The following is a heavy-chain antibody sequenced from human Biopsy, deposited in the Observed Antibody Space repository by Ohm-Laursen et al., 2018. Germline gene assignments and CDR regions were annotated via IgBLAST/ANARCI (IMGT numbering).Heavy chain of an antibody. CDR1: GGSFNGYF. J-gene: IGHJ6*02. D-gene: IGHD6-13*01. CDR2: ITQSGST. Sequence: GTLSLTCPVYGGSFNGYFWSWIRQPPGKGLEGIGDITQSGSTNYSPSLKSRVTISEDPAKKQFSLGLRSATAADTAVYYCARVPLPGIGAAYQGRFLYGMDVWGQGTAVSVSS. CDR3: ARVPLPGIGAAYQGRFLYGMDV. V-gene: IGHV4-34*01.